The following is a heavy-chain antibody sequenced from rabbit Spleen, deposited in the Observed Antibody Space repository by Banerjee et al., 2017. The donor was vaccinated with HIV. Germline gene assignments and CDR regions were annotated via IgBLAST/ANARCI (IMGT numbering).Heavy chain of an antibody. Sequence: EQLKESGGGLVQPGGSLKLSCKGSGFDFSNYGMTWVRQAPGKGLEWIGYIEPIFGNTYYANWVNGRFTISKTSSTTVTLQMTSLTAADTATYFCARGDPSGSYDLWGPGTLVTVS. D-gene: IGHD5-1*01. CDR1: GFDFSNYG. CDR2: IEPIFGNT. V-gene: IGHV1S39*01. J-gene: IGHJ4*01. CDR3: ARGDPSGSYDL.